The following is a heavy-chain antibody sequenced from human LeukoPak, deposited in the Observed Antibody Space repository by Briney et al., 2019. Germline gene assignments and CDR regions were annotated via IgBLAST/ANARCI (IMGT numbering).Heavy chain of an antibody. CDR3: ARTQSQSGSYRYYFGY. D-gene: IGHD1-26*01. Sequence: PSETPSLTCTVSGGSIGSAGYYWSWIRQPPGGGLERIGNIYYIRNTNYTPSLKSRVTMSLDPSKNQFSLKLNSVTAADTAVYYCARTQSQSGSYRYYFGYWGQGTLVTVSS. J-gene: IGHJ4*02. CDR2: IYYIRNT. CDR1: GGSIGSAGYY. V-gene: IGHV4-61*08.